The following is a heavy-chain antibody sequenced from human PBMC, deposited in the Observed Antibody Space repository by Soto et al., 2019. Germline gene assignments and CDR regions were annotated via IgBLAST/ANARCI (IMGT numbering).Heavy chain of an antibody. CDR2: INPNSGGT. CDR1: GYTFTGYY. D-gene: IGHD2-8*01. V-gene: IGHV1-2*02. Sequence: ASVKVSCKASGYTFTGYYMHWVRQAPGQGLEWMGWINPNSGGTNYAQKFQGRVTMTRDTSISTAYMELSRLRSDDTAVYYCARDYCTNGVCYVDYWGQGXLVTVSS. J-gene: IGHJ4*02. CDR3: ARDYCTNGVCYVDY.